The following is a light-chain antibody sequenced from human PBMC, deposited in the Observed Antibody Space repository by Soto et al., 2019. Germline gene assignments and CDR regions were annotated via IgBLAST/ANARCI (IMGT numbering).Light chain of an antibody. CDR3: QSYDSSLSGSV. J-gene: IGLJ3*02. CDR1: SSSIGAGYD. CDR2: GNS. V-gene: IGLV1-40*01. Sequence: QSVLTQPPSVSGAPGQRVTISCTGSSSSIGAGYDVHWYQQLPGTAPKLLIYGNSNRPSGVPDRFSGSKSGTSASLAITGLQSEDDADYYCQSYDSSLSGSVFGGGTKLTVL.